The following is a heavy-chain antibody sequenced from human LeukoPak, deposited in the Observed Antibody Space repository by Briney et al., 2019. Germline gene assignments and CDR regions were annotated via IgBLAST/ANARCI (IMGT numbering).Heavy chain of an antibody. Sequence: AVKVFCKASGGTFSTYAISWVRQAPGQGLEWMGRIIPVLGVANYAQKFQGRVTISADKSTSTAYMEVSSLRSEDTAVYYCATGIGTLWSGYYHDYWGQGTLVTVSS. D-gene: IGHD3-3*01. CDR3: ATGIGTLWSGYYHDY. J-gene: IGHJ4*02. CDR2: IIPVLGVA. V-gene: IGHV1-69*04. CDR1: GGTFSTYA.